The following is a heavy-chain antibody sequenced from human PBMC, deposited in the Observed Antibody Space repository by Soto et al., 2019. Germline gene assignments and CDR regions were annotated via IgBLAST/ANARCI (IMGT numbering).Heavy chain of an antibody. V-gene: IGHV4-31*03. CDR2: IYYSGST. CDR3: ARTGSYRSRAFDI. Sequence: SETLSLTCTVSGGSISSGGYYWSWIRQHPGKGLEWIGYIYYSGSTYYNPSLKSRVTISVDTSKNQFSLKLSSVTAADTAVYYGARTGSYRSRAFDIWGQGTMGTVS. J-gene: IGHJ3*02. CDR1: GGSISSGGYY. D-gene: IGHD1-26*01.